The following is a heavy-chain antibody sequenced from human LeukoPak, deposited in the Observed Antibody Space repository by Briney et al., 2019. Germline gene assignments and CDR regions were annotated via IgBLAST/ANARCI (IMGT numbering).Heavy chain of an antibody. CDR1: GFTFSDYY. V-gene: IGHV3-11*01. J-gene: IGHJ4*02. D-gene: IGHD4-17*01. Sequence: GGSLRLSCAASGFTFSDYYMSWIRQAPGKGLEWVSYISSSGRTIYYADSVKGRFTISRDNAKNSLYPQMNSLRDEDTAVYYCARDSLRMTTPIDYWGQGTLVTVSS. CDR2: ISSSGRTI. CDR3: ARDSLRMTTPIDY.